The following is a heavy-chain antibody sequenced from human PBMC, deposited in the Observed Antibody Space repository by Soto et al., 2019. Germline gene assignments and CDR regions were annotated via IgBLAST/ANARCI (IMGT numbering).Heavy chain of an antibody. CDR1: SDSMNSGGYY. Sequence: PSETLSLTCSVSSDSMNSGGYYWSWIRQHPGKGLEWIGYIYSNGDTYYNPSLKSRVTISVDTSKNQFSLNLTSVTAADTAVYYCARRGGSSPGYYYYAMDVWDQGTTDTVSS. D-gene: IGHD6-6*01. CDR3: ARRGGSSPGYYYYAMDV. J-gene: IGHJ6*02. CDR2: IYSNGDT. V-gene: IGHV4-31*03.